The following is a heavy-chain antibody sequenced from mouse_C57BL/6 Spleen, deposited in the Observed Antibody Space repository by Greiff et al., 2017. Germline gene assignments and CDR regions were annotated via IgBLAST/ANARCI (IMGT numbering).Heavy chain of an antibody. J-gene: IGHJ2*01. CDR1: GFTFSDYG. V-gene: IGHV5-17*01. Sequence: EVKLMESGGGLVKPGGSLKLSCAASGFTFSDYGMHWVRQAPEKGLEWVAYISSGSSTIYYADTVKGRFTISRDNAKNTLFLQMTSLRSEDTAMYYCAKGSYYFDYWGQGTTLTVSS. CDR2: ISSGSSTI. CDR3: AKGSYYFDY.